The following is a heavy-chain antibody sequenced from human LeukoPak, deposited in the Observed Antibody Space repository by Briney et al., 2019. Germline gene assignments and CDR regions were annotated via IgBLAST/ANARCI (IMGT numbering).Heavy chain of an antibody. V-gene: IGHV1-2*02. CDR2: INPNSGGT. D-gene: IGHD4/OR15-4a*01. Sequence: ASVKLSFKSSGYTFTAFYMHWVRQPPGQGLEWMGCINPNSGGTNYAQKCQGRVTITRDTSMSTVYMELSRVRSDDTAVYYCARDHSRIYGDVPVYYSDYWGQGTLVTVSS. CDR3: ARDHSRIYGDVPVYYSDY. J-gene: IGHJ4*02. CDR1: GYTFTAFY.